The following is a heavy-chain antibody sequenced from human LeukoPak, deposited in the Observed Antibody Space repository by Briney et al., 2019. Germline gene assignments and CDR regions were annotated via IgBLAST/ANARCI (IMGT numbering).Heavy chain of an antibody. CDR1: GYTFTSYY. J-gene: IGHJ6*03. V-gene: IGHV1-46*01. D-gene: IGHD6-19*01. Sequence: ASVKVSCKASGYTFTSYYMHWVRQAPGQGLEWMGIINPSGGSTSYAQKFQGRVTMTRDTSTSTVYMELSSLRSEDTAVYYCARQDLGEPTDSSAAIADKKTPIAVESRYYYYYYMDVWGKGTTVTVSS. CDR2: INPSGGST. CDR3: ARQDLGEPTDSSAAIADKKTPIAVESRYYYYYYMDV.